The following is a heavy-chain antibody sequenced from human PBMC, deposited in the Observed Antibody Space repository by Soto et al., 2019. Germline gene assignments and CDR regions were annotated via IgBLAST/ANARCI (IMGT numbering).Heavy chain of an antibody. J-gene: IGHJ5*02. D-gene: IGHD2-15*01. CDR1: GFTFSSYG. V-gene: IGHV3-30*18. Sequence: GGSLRLSCAASGFTFSSYGIHWVRQAPCKGLEWVAVISYDGSNKYYADSVKGRFTISRDNSKNTLYLQMNSLRAEDTAVYYCAKGVVVAATRDWFDPLGQGTLLTFSS. CDR2: ISYDGSNK. CDR3: AKGVVVAATRDWFDP.